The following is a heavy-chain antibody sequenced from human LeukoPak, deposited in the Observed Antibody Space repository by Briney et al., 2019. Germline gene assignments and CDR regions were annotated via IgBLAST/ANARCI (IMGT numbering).Heavy chain of an antibody. D-gene: IGHD2-2*02. CDR1: ADSPFMITVA. J-gene: IGHJ4*02. Sequence: QTLSLTCAIAADSPFMITVAWNWIRHSPSRGLEGLGRTYYRSKWSFDYALSVKIRITNSADTSKNNFSLLPITVTPYDTALYYCVRGSYTRLDNLVQGTMVSDSP. V-gene: IGHV6-1*01. CDR2: TYYRSKWSF. CDR3: VRGSYTRLDN.